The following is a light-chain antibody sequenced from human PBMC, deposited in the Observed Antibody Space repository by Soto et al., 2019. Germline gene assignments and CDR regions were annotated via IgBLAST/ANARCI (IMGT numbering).Light chain of an antibody. Sequence: IQMLESRSSLSACAXDRVLISCRASEGIRNNLGXXQQXXGXAPKXXXSDXSSSHSGGPSRLSGSGSATEFTRTISSLHPEDFATYYFLQQKRYTWTFGQGTKVEIK. CDR1: EGIRNN. J-gene: IGKJ1*01. V-gene: IGKV1-17*01. CDR3: LQQKRYTWT. CDR2: DXS.